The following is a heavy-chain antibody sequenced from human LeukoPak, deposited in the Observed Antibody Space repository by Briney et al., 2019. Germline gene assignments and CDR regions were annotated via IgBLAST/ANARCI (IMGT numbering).Heavy chain of an antibody. V-gene: IGHV4-59*01. CDR2: IYYSGST. Sequence: KPSETLSLTCTVSGGSISSYYWSGIRQPPGKGLEWIGYIYYSGSTNYNPSPKSRVTISVDTSKNQFSLKLSSVTAADTAVYYCARWGCSSTSCWFDPWGQGTLVTVSS. D-gene: IGHD2-2*01. CDR1: GGSISSYY. CDR3: ARWGCSSTSCWFDP. J-gene: IGHJ5*02.